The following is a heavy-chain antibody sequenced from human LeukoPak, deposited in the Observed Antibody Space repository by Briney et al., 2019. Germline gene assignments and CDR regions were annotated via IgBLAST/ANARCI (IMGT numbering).Heavy chain of an antibody. CDR1: GFTFSSYW. CDR2: INSDGR. D-gene: IGHD3-10*01. V-gene: IGHV3-74*01. J-gene: IGHJ4*02. Sequence: PGGSLRLSCEASGFTFSSYWMHWVRQAPGKGLVWVSRINSDGRSYADSVKGRFTISRDNAKNTLYLQMNSLRAEDTAVYYCAREDYYGSGSYIGYWGQGTLVTVSS. CDR3: AREDYYGSGSYIGY.